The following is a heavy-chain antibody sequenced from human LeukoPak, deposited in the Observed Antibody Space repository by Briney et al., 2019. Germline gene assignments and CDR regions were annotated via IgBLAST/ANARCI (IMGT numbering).Heavy chain of an antibody. CDR2: ISSNGGST. D-gene: IGHD4/OR15-4a*01. J-gene: IGHJ4*02. V-gene: IGHV3-64*01. Sequence: GGSLRLSCAASGFTFSSYAMHWVRQAPGKGLEYVSAISSNGGSTYYANSVKGRFTISRDNSKNTLYLQMGSLRAEDMAVYYCASGYGPIDYWGQGTLVTVSS. CDR1: GFTFSSYA. CDR3: ASGYGPIDY.